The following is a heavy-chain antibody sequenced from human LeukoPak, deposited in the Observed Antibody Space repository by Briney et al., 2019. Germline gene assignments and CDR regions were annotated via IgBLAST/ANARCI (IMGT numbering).Heavy chain of an antibody. CDR3: AKDTRDILTGYYNTAFDY. V-gene: IGHV3-9*01. Sequence: GGSLRLSCAASGFTFSSYEMNWVRQAPGKGLEWVSGISWNSGTIGYADSVKGRFTISRDNAKNSLFLQMNSLRAEDTALYYCAKDTRDILTGYYNTAFDYWGQGTLVTVSS. D-gene: IGHD3-9*01. J-gene: IGHJ4*02. CDR2: ISWNSGTI. CDR1: GFTFSSYE.